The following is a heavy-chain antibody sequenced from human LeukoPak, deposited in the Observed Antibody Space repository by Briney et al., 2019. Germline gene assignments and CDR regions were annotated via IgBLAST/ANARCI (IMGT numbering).Heavy chain of an antibody. V-gene: IGHV4-4*07. D-gene: IGHD3-10*01. Sequence: SETLSLTCTVSGGSISSYYGSWIRQPAGKGLEWIGRIYTSGSTNYNPSLKSRVTMSVDTSKNQFSLKLSSVTAADTAVYYCAREREGPAYYYGSGIYYFDYWGQGTLVTVSS. CDR2: IYTSGST. CDR1: GGSISSYY. CDR3: AREREGPAYYYGSGIYYFDY. J-gene: IGHJ4*02.